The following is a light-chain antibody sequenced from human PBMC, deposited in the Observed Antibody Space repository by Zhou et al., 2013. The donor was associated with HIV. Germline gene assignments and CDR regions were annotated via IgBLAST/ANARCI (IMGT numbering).Light chain of an antibody. CDR3: QQSYSTPXPYLR. CDR1: QDINNY. Sequence: DIQMTQSPSSLSASVGDKVSITCRASQDINNYLAWYQQRPGRAPHLLIYAASTLQTGVSSRFSGSGSGTDFTLTISSLQPEDFATYYCQQSYSTPXPYLRFGG. CDR2: AAS. V-gene: IGKV1-27*01. J-gene: IGKJ4*01.